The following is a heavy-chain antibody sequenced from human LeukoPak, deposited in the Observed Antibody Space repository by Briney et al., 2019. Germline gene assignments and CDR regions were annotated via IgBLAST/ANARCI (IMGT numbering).Heavy chain of an antibody. CDR1: GFTFSSYG. J-gene: IGHJ6*02. Sequence: GTSLRLSCAASGFTFSSYGMHWVRQAPGKGLEWVAVIWNDGSNKYYADSVKGRFTISRDNSKNTLYLQVNSLRAEDTAVYYCARDPPREYSGFEYGMDVWGQGTRVTVS. CDR2: IWNDGSNK. D-gene: IGHD5-12*01. CDR3: ARDPPREYSGFEYGMDV. V-gene: IGHV3-33*01.